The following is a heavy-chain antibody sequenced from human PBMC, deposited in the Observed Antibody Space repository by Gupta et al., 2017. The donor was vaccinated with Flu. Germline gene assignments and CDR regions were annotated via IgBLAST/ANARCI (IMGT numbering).Heavy chain of an antibody. CDR1: GFTFNSYA. V-gene: IGHV3-23*01. CDR3: AKDFGHDILAETATMFDH. D-gene: IGHD1-1*01. Sequence: EVQLLESWGDLVQPGGSLRLSCAASGFTFNSYAMTWIRQAPGKGLEWVSSIYANSESTYYADSVKGRFTISRDNSRDTVYLQMSSLRAEDTAVYYCAKDFGHDILAETATMFDHWGQGTLITVSS. CDR2: IYANSEST. J-gene: IGHJ4*02.